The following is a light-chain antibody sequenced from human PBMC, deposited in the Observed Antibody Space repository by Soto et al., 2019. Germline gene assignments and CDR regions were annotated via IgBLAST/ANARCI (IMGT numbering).Light chain of an antibody. J-gene: IGKJ1*01. CDR3: QQYNSYSWT. CDR1: QSISVW. CDR2: KAS. V-gene: IGKV1-5*03. Sequence: DIQMTQSPSTLSASVGDCVTTHCRASQSISVWLAWYQQKAGKAPNLLIYKASRLESGVPSRFSGSGSGTEFALTISSLQPEDFATYFCQQYNSYSWTFGQGTKVDI.